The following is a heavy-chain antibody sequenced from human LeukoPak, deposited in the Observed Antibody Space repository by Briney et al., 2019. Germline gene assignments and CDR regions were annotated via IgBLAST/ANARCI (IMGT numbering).Heavy chain of an antibody. V-gene: IGHV3-53*01. D-gene: IGHD4/OR15-4a*01. Sequence: GGSLRLSCAASGFTFSNYDMNWVRQAPGKGLEWVSFIYSDNTHYSDSVKGRFTISRDNSKNTLYLQMNSLRAEDTAVYYCARRAGAYSHPYDYWGQGTLVTVSS. CDR3: ARRAGAYSHPYDY. CDR2: IYSDNT. CDR1: GFTFSNYD. J-gene: IGHJ4*02.